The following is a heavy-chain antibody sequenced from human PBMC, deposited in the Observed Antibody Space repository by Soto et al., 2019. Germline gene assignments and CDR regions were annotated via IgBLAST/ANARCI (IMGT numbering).Heavy chain of an antibody. CDR3: AKYNWSGYEYTLTAFDL. CDR2: VYHSGST. D-gene: IGHD3-3*01. CDR1: GGSISTSNW. Sequence: SETLSLTCAVSGGSISTSNWWSWVRQPPGKGLEWIGEVYHSGSTNYNPSFKSRVAMSVDRSKNQFSLKLNSVTAADTAVYYCAKYNWSGYEYTLTAFDLWGQGTVVTVSS. V-gene: IGHV4-4*02. J-gene: IGHJ3*01.